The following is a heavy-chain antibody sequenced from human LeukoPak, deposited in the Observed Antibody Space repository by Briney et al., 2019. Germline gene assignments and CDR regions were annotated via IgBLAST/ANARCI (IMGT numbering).Heavy chain of an antibody. Sequence: GGSLRLSCATSGFIFSGYYMSWIRQAPGKGLEWVSYISGSGNDISYADSVRGRFTISRDNAKGSLYLQMNSLRAADTAVYYCGTHAGRTGSDDWGQGTLVTVSS. CDR1: GFIFSGYY. J-gene: IGHJ4*02. D-gene: IGHD3/OR15-3a*01. CDR2: ISGSGNDI. CDR3: GTHAGRTGSDD. V-gene: IGHV3-11*04.